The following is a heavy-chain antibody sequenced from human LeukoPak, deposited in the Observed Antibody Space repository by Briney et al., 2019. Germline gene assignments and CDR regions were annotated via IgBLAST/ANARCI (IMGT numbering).Heavy chain of an antibody. CDR1: GYTFTDYG. Sequence: ASVKVSCKASGYTFTDYGNCWVRQAPGQGHEWMGWISAYNGNTNYAQKFQGRVTMTTDTSTTTAHKELRSLTSDDTAVYYCARDLPTRGYSYGYAYWGQGSLVTVSS. V-gene: IGHV1-18*01. CDR2: ISAYNGNT. CDR3: ARDLPTRGYSYGYAY. J-gene: IGHJ4*02. D-gene: IGHD5-18*01.